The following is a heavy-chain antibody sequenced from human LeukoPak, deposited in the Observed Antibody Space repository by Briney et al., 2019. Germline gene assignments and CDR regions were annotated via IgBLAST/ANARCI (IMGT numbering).Heavy chain of an antibody. V-gene: IGHV1-2*02. D-gene: IGHD3-9*01. CDR3: ANMWSYDIMTGYYSNDY. J-gene: IGHJ4*02. CDR1: GYIFTSYG. Sequence: GASVKVSCNASGYIFTSYGISWVRQAPGQGLEWVGWINPNSGGTNYAQKLQGGVILTRDTSITTAYMELTGLRSDDTAVYYCANMWSYDIMTGYYSNDYWGQGTLVTVSS. CDR2: INPNSGGT.